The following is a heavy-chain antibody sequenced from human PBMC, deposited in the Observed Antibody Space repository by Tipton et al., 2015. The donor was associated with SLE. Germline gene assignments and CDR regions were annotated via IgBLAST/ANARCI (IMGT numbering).Heavy chain of an antibody. J-gene: IGHJ3*02. Sequence: TLSLTCTVSGGSITGYYWSWIRQPPGKRLEWIGFIYTSGTTNYNPSLTSRVTISVDTSKSQFSLKLTSMTAADTAVYYCAREVITITDSDAFDIWGQGTMVTVSS. CDR3: AREVITITDSDAFDI. CDR2: IYTSGTT. D-gene: IGHD2-21*01. V-gene: IGHV4-4*08. CDR1: GGSITGYY.